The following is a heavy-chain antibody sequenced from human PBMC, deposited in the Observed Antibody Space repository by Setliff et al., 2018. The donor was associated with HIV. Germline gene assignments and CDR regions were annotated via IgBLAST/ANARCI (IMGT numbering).Heavy chain of an antibody. D-gene: IGHD6-13*01. CDR3: ARIIATPGTT. V-gene: IGHV4-59*01. CDR2: IYYSGST. Sequence: PSETLSLTCTVSGGSISSYYWSWIRQPPGKGLEWIGYIYYSGSTNYNPSLKSRVTMSVDASKNQFSLILSSVTAADTAVYYCARIIATPGTTWGQGTLVTSPQ. CDR1: GGSISSYY. J-gene: IGHJ1*01.